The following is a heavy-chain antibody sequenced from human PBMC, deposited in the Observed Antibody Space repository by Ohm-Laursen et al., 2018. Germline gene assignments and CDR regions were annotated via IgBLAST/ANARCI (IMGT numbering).Heavy chain of an antibody. D-gene: IGHD6-19*01. CDR1: GFTFGNYG. CDR2: IWYDGSNK. CDR3: ARASSSIAVAGLDY. Sequence: SLRLSCTASGFTFGNYGMHWVRQAPGKGLEWVAVIWYDGSNKYYADSVKGRFTISRDNSKNTLYLQMNSLRAEDTAVYHCARASSSIAVAGLDYWGQGTLVTVSS. V-gene: IGHV3-33*01. J-gene: IGHJ4*02.